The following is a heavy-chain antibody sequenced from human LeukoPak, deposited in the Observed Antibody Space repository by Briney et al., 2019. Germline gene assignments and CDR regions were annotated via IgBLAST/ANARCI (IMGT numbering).Heavy chain of an antibody. CDR2: INPNNGGT. V-gene: IGHV1-2*02. Sequence: ASVKVSCKASGYTFTSYYIHWVRQPPGQGLEWMGWINPNNGGTNYELKFRDRVTMTSDTAISTASMELSRLISDDTAVYYCARPQDHGGNVENFNIWGQGTMVTVSS. CDR3: ARPQDHGGNVENFNI. D-gene: IGHD4-23*01. CDR1: GYTFTSYY. J-gene: IGHJ3*02.